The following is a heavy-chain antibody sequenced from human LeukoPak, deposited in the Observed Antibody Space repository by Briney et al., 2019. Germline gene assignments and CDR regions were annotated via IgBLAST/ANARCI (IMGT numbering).Heavy chain of an antibody. CDR3: ARRTYGSGSFDP. J-gene: IGHJ5*02. Sequence: PSETLSLTCTVSGGSISSSSYYGGWIRQPPGKGLEWIESIYYSGSTYYNPSLKSRVTISVDTSKNQFSLKLSSVTAADTAVYYCARRTYGSGSFDPWGQGTLVTVSS. D-gene: IGHD3-10*01. CDR2: IYYSGST. CDR1: GGSISSSSYY. V-gene: IGHV4-39*01.